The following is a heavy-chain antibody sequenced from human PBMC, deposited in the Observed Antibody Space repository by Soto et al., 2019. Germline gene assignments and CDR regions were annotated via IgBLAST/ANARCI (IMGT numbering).Heavy chain of an antibody. V-gene: IGHV5-51*01. CDR3: ARQDCSGGSCYSDY. CDR1: GYSFTISW. Sequence: GESLKISCKGSGYSFTISWIGWVRQMPGKGLEWMGIIYPGDSDTRYSPSFQGQVTISADKPISTAYLQWSSLKASDTAMYYCARQDCSGGSCYSDYWGQGTLVTVSS. D-gene: IGHD2-15*01. J-gene: IGHJ4*02. CDR2: IYPGDSDT.